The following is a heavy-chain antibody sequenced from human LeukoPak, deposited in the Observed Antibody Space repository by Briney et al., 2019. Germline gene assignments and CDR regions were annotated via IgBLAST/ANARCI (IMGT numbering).Heavy chain of an antibody. Sequence: ASVKVSCKASGYTFTSYGISWVRQAPGQGLEWMGWISAYNGNTNYAQKLQGRVTMTTDTSTSTAYMELRSLRSDDTAVYYCAREWGDSLYYYYYGMDVWGQGTTVTVSS. CDR3: AREWGDSLYYYYYGMDV. V-gene: IGHV1-18*01. CDR2: ISAYNGNT. CDR1: GYTFTSYG. D-gene: IGHD2-21*02. J-gene: IGHJ6*02.